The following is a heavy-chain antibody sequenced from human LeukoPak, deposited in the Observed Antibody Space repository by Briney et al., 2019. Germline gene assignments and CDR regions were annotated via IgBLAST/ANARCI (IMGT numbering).Heavy chain of an antibody. CDR2: INPSGGST. D-gene: IGHD6-19*01. J-gene: IGHJ4*02. Sequence: GASVKVSCKASGYTFTAYYIHWVRQAPGQGLEWMGIINPSGGSTTYAQNFQGRVTMTRDTSTSAVYMELSSLGSEDTAVYYCARGGSLAVAPHLYYFDYWGQGTLVTVSS. CDR1: GYTFTAYY. CDR3: ARGGSLAVAPHLYYFDY. V-gene: IGHV1-46*01.